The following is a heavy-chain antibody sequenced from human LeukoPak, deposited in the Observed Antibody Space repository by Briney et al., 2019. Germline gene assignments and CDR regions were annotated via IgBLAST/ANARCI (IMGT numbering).Heavy chain of an antibody. V-gene: IGHV3-66*01. CDR2: ISSAGTT. CDR1: GXTVSSSY. J-gene: IGHJ4*02. CDR3: ARDLEAANTYYFDY. Sequence: GGSLRLSFAASGXTVSSSYMSWVRQAPGKGLEWVSIISSAGTTYYADSVKGRFTISRDNSKNTVYLQVNSLRDEDTAVYYCARDLEAANTYYFDYWGQRTMVTVSS. D-gene: IGHD6-13*01.